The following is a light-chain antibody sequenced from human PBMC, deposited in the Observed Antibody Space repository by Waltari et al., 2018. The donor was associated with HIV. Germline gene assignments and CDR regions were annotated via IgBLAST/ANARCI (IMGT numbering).Light chain of an antibody. CDR3: QQYNNWPPYT. Sequence: EIVMTQSPATLSVSPGERAILSCRASQSVSSNLAWYQQKPGQAPRLLIYGAATRATCVPARFIGSESGTDFTLTISSLQSEDFAVYHCQQYNNWPPYTFGQGTRLEIK. J-gene: IGKJ2*01. V-gene: IGKV3-15*01. CDR1: QSVSSN. CDR2: GAA.